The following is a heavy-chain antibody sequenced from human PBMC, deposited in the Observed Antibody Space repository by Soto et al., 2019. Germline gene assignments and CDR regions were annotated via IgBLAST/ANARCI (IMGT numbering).Heavy chain of an antibody. V-gene: IGHV1-18*01. D-gene: IGHD6-19*01. J-gene: IGHJ4*02. Sequence: GASVKVSCKASGYTFTSYGISWVRHAPGQELEWMGWISAYNGNTNYAQKLQGRVTMTTDTSTSTAYMELRSLRSDDTAVYYCARGFRIAVAAVEDYWGQGTLVTVSS. CDR3: ARGFRIAVAAVEDY. CDR1: GYTFTSYG. CDR2: ISAYNGNT.